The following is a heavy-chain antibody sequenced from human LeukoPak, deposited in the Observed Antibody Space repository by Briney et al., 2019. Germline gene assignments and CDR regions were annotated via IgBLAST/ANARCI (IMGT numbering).Heavy chain of an antibody. CDR3: ARDRWTVTTPDYFDY. CDR2: ISSSSNTI. J-gene: IGHJ4*02. V-gene: IGHV3-48*02. D-gene: IGHD4-17*01. CDR1: GFTFSSYI. Sequence: GGSLRLSCAASGFTFSSYIMNWVRQAPGKGLEWVSYISSSSNTIYYADSVKGRFTISRDNAKNSLYLQMNGLRDEDTAVYYCARDRWTVTTPDYFDYWGQGTLVTVSS.